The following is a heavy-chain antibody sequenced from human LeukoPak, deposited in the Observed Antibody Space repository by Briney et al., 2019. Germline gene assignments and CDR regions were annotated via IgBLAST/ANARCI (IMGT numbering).Heavy chain of an antibody. CDR2: ISPNSGNT. J-gene: IGHJ4*02. D-gene: IGHD6-19*01. Sequence: PAGSLKLSCKASGYTFTSYDINWVRQATGQGLEWMACISPNSGNTYYAEKVQGRVTITRNISISTAYMELNSLRSEDTAVYYCARGRGIAVAWGQGTLVTVFS. V-gene: IGHV1-8*03. CDR3: ARGRGIAVA. CDR1: GYTFTSYD.